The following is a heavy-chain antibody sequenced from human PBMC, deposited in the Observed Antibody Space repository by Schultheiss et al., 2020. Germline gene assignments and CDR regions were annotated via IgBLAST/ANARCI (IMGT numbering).Heavy chain of an antibody. D-gene: IGHD5-12*01. CDR3: AKGAYSGYDLVYFDY. Sequence: GGSLRLSCAASGFTFNNYAMSWVRQAPGKGLEWVSTISGSGAGTYYTNSVKGRFTISRDSSKNTLYLQMSSLRAEDTAVYYCAKGAYSGYDLVYFDYWGQGTLVTVS. CDR2: ISGSGAGT. V-gene: IGHV3-23*01. CDR1: GFTFNNYA. J-gene: IGHJ4*02.